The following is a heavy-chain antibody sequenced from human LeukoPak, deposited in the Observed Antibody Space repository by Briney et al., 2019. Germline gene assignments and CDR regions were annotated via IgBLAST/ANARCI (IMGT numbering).Heavy chain of an antibody. D-gene: IGHD6-19*01. J-gene: IGHJ4*02. Sequence: SETLSLTCDVSGGSISSTNWWSWVRQPPGRGLEWIGEIYQSGTTKYNPSLKSRVTISIDKSNNQFSLRLTSVTAADTAVYYCARVMEQWLVPSFDYWGQGTLVTVSS. V-gene: IGHV4-4*02. CDR1: GGSISSTNW. CDR3: ARVMEQWLVPSFDY. CDR2: IYQSGTT.